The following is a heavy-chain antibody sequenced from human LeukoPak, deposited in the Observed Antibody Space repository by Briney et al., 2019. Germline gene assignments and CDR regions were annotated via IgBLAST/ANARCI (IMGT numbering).Heavy chain of an antibody. CDR2: ISAYNGNT. Sequence: ASVKVSCKASGYTFTSYGISWVRQAPGQGLEWMGWISAYNGNTNYAQKLQGRVTMTTDTSTSTAYMELRSLRSDDTAVYYCARVVDIVATGGYYYYYYYMDVWGKGTTVTISS. D-gene: IGHD5-12*01. J-gene: IGHJ6*03. V-gene: IGHV1-18*01. CDR1: GYTFTSYG. CDR3: ARVVDIVATGGYYYYYYYMDV.